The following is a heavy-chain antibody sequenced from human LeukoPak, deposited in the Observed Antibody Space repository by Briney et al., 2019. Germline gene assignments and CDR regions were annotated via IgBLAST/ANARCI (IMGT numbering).Heavy chain of an antibody. CDR2: IKHDESEK. J-gene: IGHJ1*01. D-gene: IGHD6-13*01. V-gene: IGHV3-7*01. CDR1: GFTFSSYW. CDR3: ARDKIAAATTGSSFHH. Sequence: GGSLRLSCAASGFTFSSYWMSWVRQAPGKGLEWVANIKHDESEKYYVDSVKGRFTISRDNAKNSLYLHMNSLRAEDTAVYYCARDKIAAATTGSSFHHWGQGTLVTVSS.